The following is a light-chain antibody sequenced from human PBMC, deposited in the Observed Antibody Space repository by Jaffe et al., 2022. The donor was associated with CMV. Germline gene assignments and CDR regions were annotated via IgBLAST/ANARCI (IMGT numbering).Light chain of an antibody. CDR1: SSNIGADYD. V-gene: IGLV1-40*01. CDR3: QSYDSSLSAYV. Sequence: QSVLTQPPSLSGAPGQRVTISCTGSSSNIGADYDVHWYQQLPGTAPKLLIYGNTNRPSGVPDRFSGSKSGTSGSLAITGLQAEDEADYYCQSYDSSLSAYVFGTGTKVTVL. J-gene: IGLJ1*01. CDR2: GNT.